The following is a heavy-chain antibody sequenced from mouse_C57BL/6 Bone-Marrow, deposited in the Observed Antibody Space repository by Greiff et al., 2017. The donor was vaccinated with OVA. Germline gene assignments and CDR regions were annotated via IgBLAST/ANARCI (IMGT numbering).Heavy chain of an antibody. CDR2: FDPENGDT. V-gene: IGHV14-4*01. Sequence: VHVKQSGAELVRPGASVKLSCTASGFNIKDDYMHWVKQRPEQGLEWIGWFDPENGDTEYASKFQGKATITADTSSNTAYLQLSSLTSEDTAVYYCTRIYYWGQGTTLTVSS. CDR1: GFNIKDDY. CDR3: TRIYY. J-gene: IGHJ2*01.